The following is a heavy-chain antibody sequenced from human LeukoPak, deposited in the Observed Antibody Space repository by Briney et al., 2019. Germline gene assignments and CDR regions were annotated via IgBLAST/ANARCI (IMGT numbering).Heavy chain of an antibody. CDR1: GYTFTGYY. Sequence: GASVKVSCKASGYTFTGYYMHSVRQAPGQGLEWMGWINPNSGGTNYAQKFQGRVTMTRDTSISTAYMELSRLRSDDTAVYYCAREVYGSSSPFDYWGQGTLVTVSS. D-gene: IGHD6-6*01. CDR3: AREVYGSSSPFDY. J-gene: IGHJ4*02. CDR2: INPNSGGT. V-gene: IGHV1-2*02.